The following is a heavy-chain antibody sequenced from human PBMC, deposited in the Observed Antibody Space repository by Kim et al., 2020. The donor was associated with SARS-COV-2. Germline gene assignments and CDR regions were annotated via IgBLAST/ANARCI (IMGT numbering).Heavy chain of an antibody. CDR3: AKGDGYSSGWYSSFDI. V-gene: IGHV3-23*01. CDR2: ISGSGGST. D-gene: IGHD6-19*01. J-gene: IGHJ3*02. CDR1: GFTFSSYA. Sequence: GGSLRLSCAASGFTFSSYAMSWVRQAPGKGLEWVSAISGSGGSTYYADSVKGRFTISRDNSKNTLYLQMNSLRAEDTAVYYCAKGDGYSSGWYSSFDIWGQGTMVTVSS.